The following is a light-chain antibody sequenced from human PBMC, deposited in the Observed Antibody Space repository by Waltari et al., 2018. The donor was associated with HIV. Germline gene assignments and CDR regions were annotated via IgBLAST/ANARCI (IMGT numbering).Light chain of an antibody. V-gene: IGLV2-14*03. CDR3: SSYTANSRI. Sequence: QSALTRPASVSGSLGQSITISCTGTSSDVGGHNSVSWYQQHPGKAPKLLIADVSNRPSGVSNRFSGSKSGNTASLTISGLQAEDEADYYCSSYTANSRIFGGGTRLTVL. CDR2: DVS. J-gene: IGLJ2*01. CDR1: SSDVGGHNS.